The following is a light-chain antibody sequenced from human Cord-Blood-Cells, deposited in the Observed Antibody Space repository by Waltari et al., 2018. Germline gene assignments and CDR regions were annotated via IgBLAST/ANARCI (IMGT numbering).Light chain of an antibody. Sequence: QSVITQPPSVSVAPGPRAHISCTRSSPNIGSAYDVPWYQQLPVTAPKLLIYGNSNPPSGVPDRFSGSKSGTSASLTITGLQAEDEADYYCQSYDSSLSGSVFGTGTKVTVL. CDR1: SPNIGSAYD. J-gene: IGLJ1*01. CDR3: QSYDSSLSGSV. V-gene: IGLV1-40*01. CDR2: GNS.